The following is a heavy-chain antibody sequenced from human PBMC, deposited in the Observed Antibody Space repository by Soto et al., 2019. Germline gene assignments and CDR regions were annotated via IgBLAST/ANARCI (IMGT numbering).Heavy chain of an antibody. J-gene: IGHJ4*02. V-gene: IGHV1-3*01. D-gene: IGHD3-16*01. CDR1: GYTFTSYG. CDR3: ARIGGSYGPRYFDY. Sequence: ASVKVSCKASGYTFTSYGISWVRQAPGQRLEWMGWINAGNGNTKYSQKFQGRVTITRDTSASTAYMELSSLRSEDTAVYHCARIGGSYGPRYFDYWGQGTLVTVS. CDR2: INAGNGNT.